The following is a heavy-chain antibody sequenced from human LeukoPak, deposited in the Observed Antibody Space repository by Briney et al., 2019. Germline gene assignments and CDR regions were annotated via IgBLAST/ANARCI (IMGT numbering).Heavy chain of an antibody. J-gene: IGHJ3*02. CDR2: ISSNGGST. CDR1: GFTFSSYA. D-gene: IGHD2-2*03. V-gene: IGHV3-64D*09. Sequence: GGSLRLSCSASGFTFSSYAMHWVRQAPGKGLEYVSAISSNGGSTYYADSVKGRFTISRDNSKNTLYLQMSCLRVEDTAVYYCVKVDNYGGGAFDIWGQGTMVTVSP. CDR3: VKVDNYGGGAFDI.